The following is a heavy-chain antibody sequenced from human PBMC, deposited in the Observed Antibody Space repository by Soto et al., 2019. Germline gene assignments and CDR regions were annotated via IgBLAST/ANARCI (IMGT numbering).Heavy chain of an antibody. J-gene: IGHJ3*02. V-gene: IGHV3-64*01. Sequence: EVQLVESGGGLVQPGGSLRLSCAASGFTFSSYAMHWVRQAPGKGLEYVSALSSNGGSTYYANSVKGRFTISRDNSKNTLDLQMGSLRAEDMAVYYCARERTTVTTRGAFDIWGQETMVTVSS. D-gene: IGHD4-17*01. CDR1: GFTFSSYA. CDR3: ARERTTVTTRGAFDI. CDR2: LSSNGGST.